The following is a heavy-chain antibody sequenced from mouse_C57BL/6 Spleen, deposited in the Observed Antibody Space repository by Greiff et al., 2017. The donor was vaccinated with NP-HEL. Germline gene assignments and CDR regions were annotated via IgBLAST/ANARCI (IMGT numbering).Heavy chain of an antibody. Sequence: VQLQQSGPGLVQPSQSLSITCTVSGFSLTSYGVHWVRQSPGKGLEWLGVRWSGGSTDYNAAFISRLSISKDNSKSQVFFKMNSLQADDTAIYYCARFLRGYAMDYWGQGTSVTVSS. V-gene: IGHV2-2*01. CDR3: ARFLRGYAMDY. J-gene: IGHJ4*01. D-gene: IGHD1-1*01. CDR1: GFSLTSYG. CDR2: RWSGGST.